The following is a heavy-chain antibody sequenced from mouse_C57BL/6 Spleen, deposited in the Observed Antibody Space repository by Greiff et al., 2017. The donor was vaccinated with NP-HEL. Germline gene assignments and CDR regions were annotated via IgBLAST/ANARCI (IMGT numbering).Heavy chain of an antibody. CDR2: IYPGDGDT. CDR1: GYAFSSSW. CDR3: ARQPYDYDVSFDY. V-gene: IGHV1-82*01. D-gene: IGHD2-4*01. J-gene: IGHJ2*01. Sequence: QVQLKESGPELVKPGASVKISCKASGYAFSSSWMNWVKQRPGKGLEWIGRIYPGDGDTNYNGKFKGKATLTADKSSSTAYMQLSSLTSEDSAVYFCARQPYDYDVSFDYWGQGTTLTVSS.